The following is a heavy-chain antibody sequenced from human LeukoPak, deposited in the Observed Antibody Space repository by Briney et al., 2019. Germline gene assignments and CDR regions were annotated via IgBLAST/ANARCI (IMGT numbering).Heavy chain of an antibody. J-gene: IGHJ4*02. CDR2: IKQDGSEK. CDR1: GFTFSNYW. V-gene: IGHV3-7*03. CDR3: ARGGGRFDY. D-gene: IGHD3-16*01. Sequence: GGSLRLSCAASGFTFSNYWMTWVRQAPGKGLEWVANIKQDGSEKYYVDSVKGRFTISRDNAKNSLYLQMNSLRAEDTAVYYCARGGGRFDYWGQGTLVTVSS.